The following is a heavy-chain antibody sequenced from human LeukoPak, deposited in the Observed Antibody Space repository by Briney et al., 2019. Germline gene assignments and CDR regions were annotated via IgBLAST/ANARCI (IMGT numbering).Heavy chain of an antibody. CDR1: GGTFSSYA. Sequence: SVKVSCKASGGTFSSYAISWVRQAPGQGLEWMGGIIPIFGTANYAQKFQGRVTITADESTSTAYMELSSLRSEDTAVYYCVSWYYDSSGYPSIYYYYYGMDVWGQGTTVTVSS. J-gene: IGHJ6*02. V-gene: IGHV1-69*13. CDR2: IIPIFGTA. D-gene: IGHD3-22*01. CDR3: VSWYYDSSGYPSIYYYYYGMDV.